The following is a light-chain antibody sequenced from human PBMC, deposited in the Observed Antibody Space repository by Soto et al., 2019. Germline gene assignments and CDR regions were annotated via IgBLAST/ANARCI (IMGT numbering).Light chain of an antibody. V-gene: IGKV1-5*03. J-gene: IGKJ1*01. CDR2: KAS. CDR3: QHYNSYSEA. Sequence: DIQMTQSPSTLSGSVGDRVTITCRASQTISSWLAWYQQKPGKAPKLLIYKASTLKSGVPSRFGGSGSGTEFTLTISSLQHDDFETYSCQHYNSYSEALGQGTKVDIK. CDR1: QTISSW.